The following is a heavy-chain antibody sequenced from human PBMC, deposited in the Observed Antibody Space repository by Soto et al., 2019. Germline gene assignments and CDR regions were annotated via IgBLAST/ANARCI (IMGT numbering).Heavy chain of an antibody. Sequence: SETLSLTCTVSGGSISSGGYYWSWIRQHPGKGLEWIGYIYYSGSTYYNPSLKSRVTISVDTSKNQFSLKLSSVTAADTAVYYCAGTYYDSSGYPYPYYGMDVWGQGTTVTVSS. D-gene: IGHD3-22*01. V-gene: IGHV4-31*03. CDR1: GGSISSGGYY. J-gene: IGHJ6*02. CDR2: IYYSGST. CDR3: AGTYYDSSGYPYPYYGMDV.